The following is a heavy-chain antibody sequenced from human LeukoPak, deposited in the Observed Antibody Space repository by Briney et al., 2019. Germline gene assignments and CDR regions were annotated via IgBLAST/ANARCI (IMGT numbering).Heavy chain of an antibody. CDR3: ARGYCSGGSCYPRHSYNWFDP. Sequence: ASVKVSCKASGYTFTSYAMHWVRQAPGQRLEWMAWINAGNGNTKYSQKFQGRVTITRDTSASTAYMELSSLRSEDTAVYYCARGYCSGGSCYPRHSYNWFDPWGQGTLVTVSS. CDR1: GYTFTSYA. V-gene: IGHV1-3*01. CDR2: INAGNGNT. J-gene: IGHJ5*02. D-gene: IGHD2-15*01.